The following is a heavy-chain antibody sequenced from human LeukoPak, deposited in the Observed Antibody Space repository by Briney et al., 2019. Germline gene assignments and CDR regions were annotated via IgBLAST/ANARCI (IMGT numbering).Heavy chain of an antibody. CDR2: ISQSGST. D-gene: IGHD6-6*01. Sequence: SETLSLTCAVYGGSFNGYYWNWIRQPPGNGLERIGDISQSGSTTYNPSLKSRVTISIDTSKNQVSLKLNSVTAADTAVYYCARRSLYSISSGITPWGQGTLVTVSS. CDR3: ARRSLYSISSGITP. J-gene: IGHJ5*02. V-gene: IGHV4-34*01. CDR1: GGSFNGYY.